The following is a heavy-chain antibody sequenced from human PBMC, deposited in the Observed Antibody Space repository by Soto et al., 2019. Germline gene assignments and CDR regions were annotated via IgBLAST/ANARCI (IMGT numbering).Heavy chain of an antibody. Sequence: ASVKVSCKASGYTFTCYYMHWVRQAPGQGLEWMGWINPNSGGTNYAQKFQGWVTMTRDTSISTAYMELSRLRSDDTAVYYCARDHTRVGALNYYYYYGMDVWGQGTTVTVSS. CDR3: ARDHTRVGALNYYYYYGMDV. CDR2: INPNSGGT. CDR1: GYTFTCYY. J-gene: IGHJ6*02. V-gene: IGHV1-2*04. D-gene: IGHD1-26*01.